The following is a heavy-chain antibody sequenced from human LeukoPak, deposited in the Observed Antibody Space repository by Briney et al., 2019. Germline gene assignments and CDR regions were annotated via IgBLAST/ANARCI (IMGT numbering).Heavy chain of an antibody. CDR3: ARFGNYDFWSGYSHPYFDY. CDR2: ISWNSGSI. D-gene: IGHD3-3*01. V-gene: IGHV3-9*01. Sequence: GGSLRLSCAASGFTFDDYAMHWIRQVPGKGLEWVSGISWNSGSIGYADSVKGRFSISRDNAKNSLYLQMKSLRAEDTAVYYCARFGNYDFWSGYSHPYFDYWGQGTLVTVSS. J-gene: IGHJ4*02. CDR1: GFTFDDYA.